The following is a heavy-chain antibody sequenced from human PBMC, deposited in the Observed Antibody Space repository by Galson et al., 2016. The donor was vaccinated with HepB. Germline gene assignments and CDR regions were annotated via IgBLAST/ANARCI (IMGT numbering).Heavy chain of an antibody. D-gene: IGHD4-17*01. Sequence: SETLSLTCAVSGGSISSSNWWSWVRQPPGKGLEWIGEIYHSGSTNYNPSLKSRVTILVDKSKNQVFLKMSSVTAADTAVYYCASSGDYASDYYYYYGMDVWGQGTTVTVSS. CDR3: ASSGDYASDYYYYYGMDV. V-gene: IGHV4-4*02. CDR1: GGSISSSNW. CDR2: IYHSGST. J-gene: IGHJ6*02.